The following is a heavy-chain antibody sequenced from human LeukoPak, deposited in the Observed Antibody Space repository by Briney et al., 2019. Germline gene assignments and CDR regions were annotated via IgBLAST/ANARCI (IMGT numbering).Heavy chain of an antibody. CDR1: GFTFSSYE. CDR3: AREKRSGSGRTGAFDI. Sequence: GGSLRLSCAASGFTFSSYEMNWVRQAPGKGLEWVSYISSSGSTIYYVDSVKGRFTISRDNAKNSLYLQMNSLRAEDTAVYYCAREKRSGSGRTGAFDIWGQGTMVTVSS. CDR2: ISSSGSTI. J-gene: IGHJ3*02. V-gene: IGHV3-48*03. D-gene: IGHD3-10*01.